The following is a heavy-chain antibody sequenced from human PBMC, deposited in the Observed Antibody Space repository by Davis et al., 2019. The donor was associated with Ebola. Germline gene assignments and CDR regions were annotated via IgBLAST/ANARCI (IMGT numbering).Heavy chain of an antibody. CDR1: GGTFSSYA. J-gene: IGHJ6*03. CDR3: ARDGKGHDYSNSNYYYYMDV. Sequence: SVKVSCKASGGTFSSYAISWVRQAPGQGLEWMGGIIPILGIANYAQKFQGRVTITADESTSTAYMELSSLRSEDTAVYYCARDGKGHDYSNSNYYYYMDVWGKGTTVTVSS. D-gene: IGHD4-11*01. V-gene: IGHV1-69*10. CDR2: IIPILGIA.